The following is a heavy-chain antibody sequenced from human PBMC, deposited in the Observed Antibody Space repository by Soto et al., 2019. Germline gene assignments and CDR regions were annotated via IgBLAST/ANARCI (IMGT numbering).Heavy chain of an antibody. J-gene: IGHJ5*02. V-gene: IGHV4-31*03. Sequence: PSETLSLTCIVSGGSISSNDFYWSWIRQHPGKGLEWIGYIYYSGNTYYNPSLKSRVTISVDTSKNQFSLKLTSVTAADTAVYYCARDPAPWGQGTLVTVSS. CDR3: ARDPAP. CDR2: IYYSGNT. CDR1: GGSISSNDFY.